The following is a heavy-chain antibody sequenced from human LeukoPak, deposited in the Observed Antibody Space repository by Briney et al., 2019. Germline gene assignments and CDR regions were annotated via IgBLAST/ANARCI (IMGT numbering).Heavy chain of an antibody. Sequence: ASVKVSCKASGYTFTSYGISWVRQAPGQGLEWMGWISAYNGNTNYAQKFQGRVTMTRDTSITTAYMELSSLRSEDTAVYYCARGFSDYDGTDYAILKYWGQGTLVTVSS. V-gene: IGHV1-18*01. CDR2: ISAYNGNT. CDR1: GYTFTSYG. D-gene: IGHD3-22*01. CDR3: ARGFSDYDGTDYAILKY. J-gene: IGHJ4*02.